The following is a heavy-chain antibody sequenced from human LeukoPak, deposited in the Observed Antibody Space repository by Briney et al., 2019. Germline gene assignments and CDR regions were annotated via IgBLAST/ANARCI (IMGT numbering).Heavy chain of an antibody. Sequence: PGGSLRLSCAASGFTFSSYWMSWVRQAPGKGLEWVANIKQDGSDKYYVDSVKGRFTISRDNAKNSLYLQMNSLRAEDTAVYYGARSQSGYDSMPGIAAAGIFDYWGQGALVTVSS. CDR3: ARSQSGYDSMPGIAAAGIFDY. D-gene: IGHD6-13*01. CDR1: GFTFSSYW. CDR2: IKQDGSDK. J-gene: IGHJ4*02. V-gene: IGHV3-7*01.